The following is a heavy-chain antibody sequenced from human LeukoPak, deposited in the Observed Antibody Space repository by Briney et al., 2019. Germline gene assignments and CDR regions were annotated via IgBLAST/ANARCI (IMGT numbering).Heavy chain of an antibody. CDR3: ARGRDYGDYLFDY. Sequence: ASVKVSCKASGYTFTDYYMYWVRQAPGQGLEWMGWINPHSDGTNYAQKFQGRVTMTRDTSISTAYMELGGLRSDDTAIYYCARGRDYGDYLFDYWGQGTLVTVSS. V-gene: IGHV1-2*02. J-gene: IGHJ4*02. CDR1: GYTFTDYY. D-gene: IGHD4-17*01. CDR2: INPHSDGT.